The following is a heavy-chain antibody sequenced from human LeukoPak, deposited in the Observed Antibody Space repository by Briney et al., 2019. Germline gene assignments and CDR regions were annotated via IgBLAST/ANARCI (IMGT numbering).Heavy chain of an antibody. J-gene: IGHJ4*02. CDR2: IRYDGSNK. CDR1: GFTLSSYG. V-gene: IGHV3-30*02. CDR3: AKYLSSYFDY. Sequence: GGSLRLSCAASGFTLSSYGMHWVRQAPGKGLEWVAFIRYDGSNKYYADSVKGRFTISRDNSEDTLSLQMNSLRAEDTTVYYCAKYLSSYFDYWGQDPLVTVSS.